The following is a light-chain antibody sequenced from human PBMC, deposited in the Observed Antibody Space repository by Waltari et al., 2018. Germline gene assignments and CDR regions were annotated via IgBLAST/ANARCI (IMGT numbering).Light chain of an antibody. CDR1: QRVGSE. Sequence: ETVLTQSQATLSVSPGERATLSCRASQRVGSELAWYQHKFGQAPRLLIYGASTRAPGVPTRFSGSGSGTEFTLTISSLQSEDFALYYCQQYDDWPLTVGGGTKVAIK. V-gene: IGKV3-15*01. CDR2: GAS. CDR3: QQYDDWPLT. J-gene: IGKJ4*01.